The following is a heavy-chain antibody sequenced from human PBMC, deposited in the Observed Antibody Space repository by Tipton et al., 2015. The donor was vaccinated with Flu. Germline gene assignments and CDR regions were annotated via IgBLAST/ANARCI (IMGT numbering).Heavy chain of an antibody. CDR1: GGSISNFY. J-gene: IGHJ4*02. D-gene: IGHD6-13*01. CDR3: ARGWGSSWYYFDF. Sequence: TLSLTCTVSGGSISNFYWSWIRQPPGKGLEWIGYIYHSGSTNYNPSLKSRVTISVDTSKNQFSLKLNSETPADTAVYYWARGWGSSWYYFDFWGQGTLVTVSS. V-gene: IGHV4-59*01. CDR2: IYHSGST.